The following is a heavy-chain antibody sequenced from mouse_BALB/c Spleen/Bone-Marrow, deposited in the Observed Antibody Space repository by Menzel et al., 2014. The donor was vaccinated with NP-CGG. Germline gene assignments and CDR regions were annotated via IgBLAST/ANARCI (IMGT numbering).Heavy chain of an antibody. CDR2: IYPGDGDT. CDR1: GYAFSSYW. CDR3: ARWGGDYHWYFDV. V-gene: IGHV1-80*01. J-gene: IGHJ1*01. Sequence: QVTLKESGAELVRPGSSVKISCKASGYAFSSYWMNWVKQRPGQGLEWIGQIYPGDGDTDYYGKFKGKATLTADNSSSTAYMQLSSLTSEDSAVYFCARWGGDYHWYFDVWGAGTTVTVSS. D-gene: IGHD2-13*01.